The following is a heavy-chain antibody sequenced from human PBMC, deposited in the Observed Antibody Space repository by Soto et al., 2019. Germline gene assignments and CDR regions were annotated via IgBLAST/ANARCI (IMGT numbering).Heavy chain of an antibody. CDR2: ISGSGGST. V-gene: IGHV3-23*01. CDR3: ANDLRFLEWFDGASPAFDI. Sequence: EVQLLESGGGLVQPGGSLRLSCAASGFTFSSYAMSWVRQAPGKGLEWVSAISGSGGSTYYADSVKGRFTISRDNSKNTLYLQMNSLRAEDTAVYYCANDLRFLEWFDGASPAFDIWGQGTMVTVSS. CDR1: GFTFSSYA. D-gene: IGHD3-3*01. J-gene: IGHJ3*02.